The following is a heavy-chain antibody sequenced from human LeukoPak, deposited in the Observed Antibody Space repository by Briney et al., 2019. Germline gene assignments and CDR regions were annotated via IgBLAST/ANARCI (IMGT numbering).Heavy chain of an antibody. J-gene: IGHJ4*02. V-gene: IGHV1-2*02. Sequence: GSSVKVSCKASGGTFSSYAISWVRQAPGQGLEWMGWVNPNSGGTNYAQKFQGRVTMTRDTSISTAYMELSRLRSDDTAVYYCARDRRVYYDSSGYSWWSFDYWGQGTLVTVSS. CDR3: ARDRRVYYDSSGYSWWSFDY. CDR1: GGTFSSYA. CDR2: VNPNSGGT. D-gene: IGHD3-22*01.